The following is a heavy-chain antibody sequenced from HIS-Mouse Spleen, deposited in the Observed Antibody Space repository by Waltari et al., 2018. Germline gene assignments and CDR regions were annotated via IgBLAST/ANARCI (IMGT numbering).Heavy chain of an antibody. D-gene: IGHD6-19*01. CDR3: AKASSGWLDY. CDR1: GGSISSSS. J-gene: IGHJ4*02. Sequence: QLQLQESGPGLVKPSETLSLTCTVSGGSISSSSYYWGWIRHPPGKGLEWVAVISYDGSNKYYADSVKGRFTISRDNSKNTLYLQMNSLRAEDTAVYYCAKASSGWLDYWGQGTLVTVSS. V-gene: IGHV3-30*18. CDR2: ISYDGSNK.